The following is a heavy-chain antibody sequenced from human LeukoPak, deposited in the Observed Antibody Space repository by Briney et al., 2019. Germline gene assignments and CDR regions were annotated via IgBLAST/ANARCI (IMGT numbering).Heavy chain of an antibody. V-gene: IGHV3-23*01. CDR2: ISGSGGGT. D-gene: IGHD3-16*01. Sequence: GGSLRISCAASGFTFSSYAMSWVRQAPGKGLEWVSAISGSGGGTYYADSVKGRFTISRDNSKNTLYLQMNSLRAEDTAVYYCAKDALMMTQYYYGMDVWGQGTTVTVSS. CDR3: AKDALMMTQYYYGMDV. J-gene: IGHJ6*02. CDR1: GFTFSSYA.